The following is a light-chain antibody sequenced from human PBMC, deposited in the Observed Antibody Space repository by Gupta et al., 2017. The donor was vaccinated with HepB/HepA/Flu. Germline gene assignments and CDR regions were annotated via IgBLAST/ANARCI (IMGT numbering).Light chain of an antibody. Sequence: DIVMTQSPDSLAVSLGERDTVNFTSSHSVLSNNKNFFTWYQQKPGQPPKKLIYSASTRESGVPERFSGSGAGTDFNLTTSSLQAADVAVYYCQQPYGAQITFGQGTRLEIK. V-gene: IGKV4-1*01. CDR1: HSVLSNNKNF. CDR3: QQPYGAQIT. CDR2: SAS. J-gene: IGKJ5*01.